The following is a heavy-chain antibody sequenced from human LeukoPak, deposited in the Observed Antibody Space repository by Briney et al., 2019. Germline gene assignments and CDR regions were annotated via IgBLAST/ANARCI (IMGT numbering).Heavy chain of an antibody. J-gene: IGHJ4*02. CDR3: ARGSDYYDSRSYYSD. Sequence: ASVKVSCKASGYTFTSYAMHWVRQAPGQRFEWMGWINSGTGNTKYSQKFQGRVTITRDTSASTAYMEPSSLRSEDTAVYYCARGSDYYDSRSYYSDWGQGTLVTVSS. CDR1: GYTFTSYA. V-gene: IGHV1-3*01. CDR2: INSGTGNT. D-gene: IGHD3-22*01.